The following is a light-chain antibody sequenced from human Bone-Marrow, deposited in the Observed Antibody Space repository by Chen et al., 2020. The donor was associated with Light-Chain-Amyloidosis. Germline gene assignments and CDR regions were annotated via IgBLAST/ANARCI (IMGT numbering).Light chain of an antibody. CDR3: QSTDSTATYGV. CDR2: KDN. CDR1: ALPKQY. Sequence: SYELTQPPSVSVSPGQTARITCSGDALPKQYVYWFQQKPGQAPVLVMYKDNERPSGIPERFSGSSSGTTVTLTISRVQTEDEADYDCQSTDSTATYGVFGGGTQLTVL. J-gene: IGLJ3*02. V-gene: IGLV3-25*03.